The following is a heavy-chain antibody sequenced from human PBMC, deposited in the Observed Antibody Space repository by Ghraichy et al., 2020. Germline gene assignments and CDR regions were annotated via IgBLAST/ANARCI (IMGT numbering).Heavy chain of an antibody. V-gene: IGHV3-7*03. CDR2: IKQDGTEK. D-gene: IGHD3-9*01. Sequence: GGSLRLSCVGSGFTFSSYCMRWVRQAPGKGLEWVAKIKQDGTEKYYVDSVKGRFTISRDNAKNSLYLQMSSLRAEDTAVYYCARVAFLSYGILTGYLPWGQGTLLTVSS. CDR3: ARVAFLSYGILTGYLP. CDR1: GFTFSSYC. J-gene: IGHJ5*02.